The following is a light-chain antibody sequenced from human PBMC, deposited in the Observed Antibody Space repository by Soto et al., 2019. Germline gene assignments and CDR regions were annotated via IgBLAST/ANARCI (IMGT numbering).Light chain of an antibody. CDR1: QSVLYSSNNKNY. CDR3: QQYNNWLRT. V-gene: IGKV4-1*01. CDR2: GAS. Sequence: DSVMTQSPDALAVSLGERATITCKSSQSVLYSSNNKNYLAWYQQKPGQAPRLLIYGASTRATGIPARFSGSGSGTEFTLTISSLQSEDFAVYYCQQYNNWLRTFGQGTKVDI. J-gene: IGKJ1*01.